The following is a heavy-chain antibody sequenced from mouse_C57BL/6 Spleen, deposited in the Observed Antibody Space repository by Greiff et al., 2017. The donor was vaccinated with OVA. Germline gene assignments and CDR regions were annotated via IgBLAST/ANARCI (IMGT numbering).Heavy chain of an antibody. CDR3: TNYYSTIFDY. CDR1: GYTFTDYE. Sequence: QVQLKESGAELVRPGASVTLSCKASGYTFTDYEMHWVKQTPVHGLEWIGAIDPETGGTAYNQKFKGKAILTADKSSSTAYMELRSLTSEDSAVYYCTNYYSTIFDYWGQGTTLTVSS. V-gene: IGHV1-15*01. CDR2: IDPETGGT. D-gene: IGHD2-12*01. J-gene: IGHJ2*01.